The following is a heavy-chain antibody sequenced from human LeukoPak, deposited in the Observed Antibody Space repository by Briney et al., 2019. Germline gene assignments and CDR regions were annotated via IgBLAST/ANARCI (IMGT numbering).Heavy chain of an antibody. CDR3: AKGSYYDSSGSFYFDY. Sequence: GGSLRLSCAASGFTFSSYAMSWVRQAPGKGLEWDSGISGSGDNTYYADSVKGRFTISRDNSKNTLYVQVNSLGTEDTAAYYCAKGSYYDSSGSFYFDYWGQGTLVTVSS. V-gene: IGHV3-23*01. J-gene: IGHJ4*02. D-gene: IGHD3-22*01. CDR2: ISGSGDNT. CDR1: GFTFSSYA.